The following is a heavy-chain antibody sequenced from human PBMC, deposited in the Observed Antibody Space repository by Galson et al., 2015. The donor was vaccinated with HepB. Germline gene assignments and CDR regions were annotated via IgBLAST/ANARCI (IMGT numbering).Heavy chain of an antibody. CDR1: GSTFTSYA. J-gene: IGHJ3*02. D-gene: IGHD3-10*01. CDR3: ARDAALVRGIRYAFDM. V-gene: IGHV7-4-1*02. Sequence: SVKVSCKASGSTFTSYAMNWVRQAPGQGLEWMGWIDTNSGNPTYALGFTGRFVFSLDTSVSTAYLQISSLKAEDTAVYYCARDAALVRGIRYAFDMWGQGTMVTVSS. CDR2: IDTNSGNP.